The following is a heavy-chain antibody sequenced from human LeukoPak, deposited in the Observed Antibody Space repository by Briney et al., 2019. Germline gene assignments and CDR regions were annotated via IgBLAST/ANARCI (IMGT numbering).Heavy chain of an antibody. Sequence: PSETLSLTCAVYGGSFSGYYWSWIRQPPGRGLEWIGEINHSGSTNYNPSLKSRVTISVDTSKNQFSLKLSSVTAADTAVYYCARRLGASYYFDYWGQGTLVTVSS. D-gene: IGHD1-26*01. CDR3: ARRLGASYYFDY. J-gene: IGHJ4*02. V-gene: IGHV4-34*01. CDR1: GGSFSGYY. CDR2: INHSGST.